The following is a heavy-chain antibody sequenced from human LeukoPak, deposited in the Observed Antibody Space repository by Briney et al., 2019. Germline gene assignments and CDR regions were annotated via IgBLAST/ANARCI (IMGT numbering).Heavy chain of an antibody. J-gene: IGHJ3*02. D-gene: IGHD1-1*01. V-gene: IGHV3-21*01. CDR3: ARASTGTPGAFDI. CDR1: GFTFSSYA. Sequence: KAGGSLRLSCAASGFTFSSYAMSWVRQAPGKGLEWVSSISSSGSYIYYADSVKGRFTISRDNAKNSLYLQMNSLRAEDTAVYYCARASTGTPGAFDIWGQGTMVTVSS. CDR2: ISSSGSYI.